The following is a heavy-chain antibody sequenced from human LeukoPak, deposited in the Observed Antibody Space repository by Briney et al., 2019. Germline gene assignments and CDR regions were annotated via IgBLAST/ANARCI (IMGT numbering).Heavy chain of an antibody. CDR1: GYTFSDYY. CDR2: INPSSGGT. J-gene: IGHJ6*02. D-gene: IGHD6-6*01. Sequence: ASVKVSCKTSGYTFSDYYLHWVRQAPGQGLEWMGWINPSSGGTKNAQKFQGRVTMTRDTSISTAYMELSSLRSEDTAVYYCAGYRIAARLDYYYYGMDVWGQGTTVTVSS. CDR3: AGYRIAARLDYYYYGMDV. V-gene: IGHV1-2*02.